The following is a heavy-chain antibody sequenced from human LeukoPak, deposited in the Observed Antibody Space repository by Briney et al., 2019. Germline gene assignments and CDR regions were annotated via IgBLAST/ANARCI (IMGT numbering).Heavy chain of an antibody. Sequence: SVKVSCKASGGTFSSYAISWVRQAPGQGLEWMGRIIPILGIANYAQKFQGRVTITADKSTSTAYMELSSLRSEDTAVYYCARSRDYGGNFQHWGQGTLVTVSS. D-gene: IGHD4-23*01. J-gene: IGHJ1*01. CDR2: IIPILGIA. CDR1: GGTFSSYA. V-gene: IGHV1-69*04. CDR3: ARSRDYGGNFQH.